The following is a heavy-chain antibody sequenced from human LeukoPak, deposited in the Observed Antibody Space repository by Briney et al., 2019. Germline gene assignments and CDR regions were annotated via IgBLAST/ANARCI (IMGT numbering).Heavy chain of an antibody. D-gene: IGHD6-13*01. J-gene: IGHJ3*02. CDR3: AKDIGYSSTNDAFDI. V-gene: IGHV3-30*18. CDR2: ISYDGNTK. CDR1: GLTLRSDG. Sequence: GKSLRLSCVASGLTLRSDGLHWVRQAPGKGLECVAFISYDGNTKYYADSVKGRFTVSRDNSKNTLYLQMNSLRAEDTALYYCAKDIGYSSTNDAFDIWGQGTMVTVSS.